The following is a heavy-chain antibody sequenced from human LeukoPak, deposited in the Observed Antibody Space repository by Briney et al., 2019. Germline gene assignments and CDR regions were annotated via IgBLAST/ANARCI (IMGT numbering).Heavy chain of an antibody. CDR3: ARSGGWDSGYDILTGYYPHAFDI. CDR1: GYTFTSYD. V-gene: IGHV1-46*01. Sequence: GASVKVSCKASGYTFTSYDINWVRQATGQGLEWMGIINPSGGSTSYAQKFQGRVTMTRDTSTSTVYMELSSLRSEDTAVYYCARSGGWDSGYDILTGYYPHAFDIWGQGTMVTVSS. J-gene: IGHJ3*02. D-gene: IGHD3-9*01. CDR2: INPSGGST.